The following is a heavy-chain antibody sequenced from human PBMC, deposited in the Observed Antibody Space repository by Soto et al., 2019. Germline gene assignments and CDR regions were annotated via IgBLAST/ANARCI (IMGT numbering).Heavy chain of an antibody. V-gene: IGHV4-59*12. CDR3: ARWVEVSLDYFDS. CDR1: GGSISSYY. CDR2: IYYSGST. J-gene: IGHJ4*02. D-gene: IGHD2-15*01. Sequence: PSETLSLTCTVSGGSISSYYWSWIRQPPGKGLEWIGYIYYSGSTNYNPSLKSRVTISVDTSKNQFSLKLSSVTAADTAVYYCARWVEVSLDYFDSWGQGTPVT.